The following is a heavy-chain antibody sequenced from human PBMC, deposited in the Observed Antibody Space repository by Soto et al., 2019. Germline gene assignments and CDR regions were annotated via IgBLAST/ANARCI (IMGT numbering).Heavy chain of an antibody. CDR2: INPNSGGT. Sequence: QVQLVQSGAEVKKPGASVRVSCKTSGYSFAGHYLHWVRQAPGQGLDWMGWINPNSGGTIYAQKFQGRVTMTRDTSISTAYMVLTNLRSDDTAVYYCARDSHYDILTGYSRHAFDMWGRGTVVTVSS. CDR3: ARDSHYDILTGYSRHAFDM. D-gene: IGHD3-9*01. CDR1: GYSFAGHY. J-gene: IGHJ3*02. V-gene: IGHV1-2*02.